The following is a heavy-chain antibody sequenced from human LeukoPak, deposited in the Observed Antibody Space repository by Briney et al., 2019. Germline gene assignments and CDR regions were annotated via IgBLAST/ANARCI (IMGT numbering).Heavy chain of an antibody. CDR2: ISGSGGST. D-gene: IGHD2-21*02. CDR1: GFTFSSYA. Sequence: GGSLRLSCAASGFTFSSYAMSWVRQAPGKGLEWVSAISGSGGSTYYADSVKGRFTISRDNSKNTLYLQMNSLRAEDTAVYYCAKDQRGPKTATANYWGQGTLVTVSS. CDR3: AKDQRGPKTATANY. V-gene: IGHV3-23*01. J-gene: IGHJ4*02.